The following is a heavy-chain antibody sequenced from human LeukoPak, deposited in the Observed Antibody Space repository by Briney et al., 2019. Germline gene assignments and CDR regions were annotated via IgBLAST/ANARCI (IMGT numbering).Heavy chain of an antibody. D-gene: IGHD3-10*01. CDR2: IYYSGST. Sequence: PSETLSLTCTVSGGSISSYYWSWIRQPPGKGLEWIGYIYYSGSTNYNPSLKSRVTISVDTSKNRFSLKLSSVTAADTAVYYCARAYYYGSGTLYYFDYWGQGTLVTVSS. J-gene: IGHJ4*02. CDR1: GGSISSYY. CDR3: ARAYYYGSGTLYYFDY. V-gene: IGHV4-59*08.